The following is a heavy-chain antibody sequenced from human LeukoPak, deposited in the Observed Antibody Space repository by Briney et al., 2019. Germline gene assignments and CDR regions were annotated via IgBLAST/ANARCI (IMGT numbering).Heavy chain of an antibody. J-gene: IGHJ4*02. Sequence: SETLSLTCTVSGGSISSSSYYWGWIRQPPGKGLEWIGSIYYSGSTYYNPSLKSRVTISVDTSKNQFSLKLSSVTAADTAVYYCARSLLYSSSEFDYWGQGTLVTVSS. CDR1: GGSISSSSYY. D-gene: IGHD6-6*01. V-gene: IGHV4-39*07. CDR2: IYYSGST. CDR3: ARSLLYSSSEFDY.